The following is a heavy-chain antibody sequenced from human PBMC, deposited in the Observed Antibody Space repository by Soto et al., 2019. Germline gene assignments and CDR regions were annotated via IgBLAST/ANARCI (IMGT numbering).Heavy chain of an antibody. CDR3: ALEMATYFDF. CDR2: IYNSGST. Sequence: QLQLQESGPGLVKPSETLSLTCTVSGVSVSSGSCYWSWIRQPPGKGLEYIGYIYNSGSTNYNPSLKSRVTISLDASKNQFSLKLNSVTAADTAVYYCALEMATYFDFWGQGTLVIVSS. V-gene: IGHV4-61*01. D-gene: IGHD5-12*01. CDR1: GVSVSSGSCY. J-gene: IGHJ4*02.